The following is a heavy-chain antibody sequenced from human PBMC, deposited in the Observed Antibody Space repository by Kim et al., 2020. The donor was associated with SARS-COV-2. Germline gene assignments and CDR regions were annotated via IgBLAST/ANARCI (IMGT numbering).Heavy chain of an antibody. V-gene: IGHV4-34*01. Sequence: SETLSLTCAVYGGSFSGYYWSWIRQPPGKGLEWIGEINHSGSTNYNPSLKSRVTISVDTSKNQFSLKLSSVTAADTAVYYCARRLGGYDYIWGSSPPRFDYWGQGTLVTVSS. J-gene: IGHJ4*02. CDR3: ARRLGGYDYIWGSSPPRFDY. CDR2: INHSGST. CDR1: GGSFSGYY. D-gene: IGHD3-16*01.